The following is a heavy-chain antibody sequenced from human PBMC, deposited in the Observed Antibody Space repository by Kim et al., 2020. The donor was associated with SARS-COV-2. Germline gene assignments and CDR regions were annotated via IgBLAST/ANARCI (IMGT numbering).Heavy chain of an antibody. J-gene: IGHJ4*02. V-gene: IGHV3-23*01. CDR3: AKSGSLDY. D-gene: IGHD6-13*01. CDR1: GFTFSSYG. Sequence: GGSLRLSCAASGFTFSSYGMYWVRQAPGKGLEWVSAISGSGGNTYYADSVKGRFTNSRDNSKNTLYLQMNNLRAEDTAVYYCAKSGSLDYWGQGTLVTVS. CDR2: ISGSGGNT.